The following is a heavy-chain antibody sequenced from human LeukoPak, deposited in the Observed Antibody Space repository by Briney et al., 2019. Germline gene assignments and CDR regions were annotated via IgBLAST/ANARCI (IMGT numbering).Heavy chain of an antibody. CDR3: ANFGSYDTDY. CDR1: GFTFSSYG. CDR2: ISYDGSNK. Sequence: GGSLRLSCAASGFTFSSYGMHWVRQAPGKGLEWVAVISYDGSNKYYADSVKGRFTISRDNSKNTLYLQMNSLRAEDTAVYYCANFGSYDTDYWGQGTLVTVSS. J-gene: IGHJ4*02. V-gene: IGHV3-30*18. D-gene: IGHD1-26*01.